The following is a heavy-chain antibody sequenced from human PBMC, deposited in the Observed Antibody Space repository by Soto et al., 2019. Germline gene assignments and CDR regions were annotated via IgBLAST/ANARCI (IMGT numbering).Heavy chain of an antibody. CDR3: ARGSYSYGSSFDF. Sequence: PSETLSLTCAVSGGSISGSNWWSWVRQPPGKGLEWIGEVYHSGSTNYNPSLQSRVTISVDKSKNQFSLKLSSMTAADTAVYYCARGSYSYGSSFDFWGQGTLVTVSS. J-gene: IGHJ4*02. CDR2: VYHSGST. CDR1: GGSISGSNW. V-gene: IGHV4-4*02. D-gene: IGHD5-18*01.